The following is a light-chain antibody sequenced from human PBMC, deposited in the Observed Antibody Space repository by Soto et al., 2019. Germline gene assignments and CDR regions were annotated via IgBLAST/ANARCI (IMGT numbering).Light chain of an antibody. CDR3: QSYDSSLSGFGYV. Sequence: QSALTQPPSVSGAPGQRVTISCTGSSSNIGAGYDVHWYQQLPGTAPKLLIYANNNRPSGVPDRFSGSKSGTSASLAITGLQAEDEADYYCQSYDSSLSGFGYVFGTGTKVTVL. CDR2: ANN. CDR1: SSNIGAGYD. J-gene: IGLJ1*01. V-gene: IGLV1-40*01.